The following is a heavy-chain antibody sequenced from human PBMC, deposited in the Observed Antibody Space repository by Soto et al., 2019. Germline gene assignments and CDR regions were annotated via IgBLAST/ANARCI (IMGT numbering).Heavy chain of an antibody. V-gene: IGHV1-69*02. Sequence: QVQLVQSGAEVKKPGSSVKVSCKASGGTFSSYTISWVRQASGQGLEWMGRIIPILGIANYAQKFQGRVTITADKSTSTAYMELSSLRSEDTAVYYCARVGDSSGYFNFDYWGQGTLVTVSS. CDR3: ARVGDSSGYFNFDY. CDR2: IIPILGIA. D-gene: IGHD3-22*01. J-gene: IGHJ4*02. CDR1: GGTFSSYT.